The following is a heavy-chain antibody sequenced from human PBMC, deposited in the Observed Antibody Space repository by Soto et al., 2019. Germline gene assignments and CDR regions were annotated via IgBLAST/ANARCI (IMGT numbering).Heavy chain of an antibody. CDR2: INAGTGDT. CDR1: GYTFTSYS. V-gene: IGHV1-3*01. Sequence: VQLVQSGAEVKKPGASVKVSCKASGYTFTSYSLSWVRQAPGQSLEWMGRINAGTGDTENSKKFQDRVSITRDTSANTVYMELTRLRSEDTAVYFCARKYGDSVYWGQGTQVTVSS. J-gene: IGHJ4*02. D-gene: IGHD2-21*02. CDR3: ARKYGDSVY.